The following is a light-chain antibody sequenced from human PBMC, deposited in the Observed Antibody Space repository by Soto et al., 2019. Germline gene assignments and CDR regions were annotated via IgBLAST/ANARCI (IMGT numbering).Light chain of an antibody. J-gene: IGLJ2*01. V-gene: IGLV2-14*03. CDR2: DVS. Sequence: QSALTQPASVSGSPGQSITISCTGTSSDIGGYNYVSWYQQHPGKAPKLMIYDVSNRPSGVSNRFSGSKSDNTASLTISGLQAEDEADSYCSSYTSSSTLSFGGGTKLTVL. CDR3: SSYTSSSTLS. CDR1: SSDIGGYNY.